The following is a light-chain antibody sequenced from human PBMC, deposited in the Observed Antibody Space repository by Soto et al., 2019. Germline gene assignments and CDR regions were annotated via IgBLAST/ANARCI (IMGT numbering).Light chain of an antibody. V-gene: IGKV1-5*01. CDR3: QQYYSYPVE. CDR1: QSIDRW. Sequence: IQLTQSPSTLPASVGDRVTITCRASQSIDRWLAWYQQRPGKAPKLLIYAASTLQSGVPSRFSGSGSGTDFTLTISCLQSEDFATYYCQQYYSYPVEFGQGTKVDIK. CDR2: AAS. J-gene: IGKJ1*01.